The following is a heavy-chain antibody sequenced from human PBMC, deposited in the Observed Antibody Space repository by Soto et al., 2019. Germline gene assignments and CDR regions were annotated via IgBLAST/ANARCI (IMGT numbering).Heavy chain of an antibody. CDR1: GFTFTSSA. J-gene: IGHJ4*02. CDR3: SVGIFWRGYYIDY. Sequence: SVKVSCKASGFTFTSSAVQWVRQARGQRLEWIGWIVVGSGNTNYAQKFQERDTITRDMSTSTAYTQLSSLRSEDTAVYYCSVGIFWRGYYIDYWCQGTLVTVS. V-gene: IGHV1-58*01. D-gene: IGHD3-3*01. CDR2: IVVGSGNT.